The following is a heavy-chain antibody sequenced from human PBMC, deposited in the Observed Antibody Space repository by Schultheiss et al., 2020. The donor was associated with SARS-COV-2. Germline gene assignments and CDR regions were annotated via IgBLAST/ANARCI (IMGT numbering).Heavy chain of an antibody. CDR2: IRSKAYGGTT. CDR1: GFTFGDYA. J-gene: IGHJ6*02. Sequence: GGSLRLSCTASGFTFGDYAMSWFRQAPGKGLEWVGFIRSKAYGGTTEYAASVKGRPTISRDDSKSITYLQMNSLRAEDTAVYYCARDRGSGWPDYYYYGMDVWGQGTTVTVSS. CDR3: ARDRGSGWPDYYYYGMDV. D-gene: IGHD6-19*01. V-gene: IGHV3-49*03.